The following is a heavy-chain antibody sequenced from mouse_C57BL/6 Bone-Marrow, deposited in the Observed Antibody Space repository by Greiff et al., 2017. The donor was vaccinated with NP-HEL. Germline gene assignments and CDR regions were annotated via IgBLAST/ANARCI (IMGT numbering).Heavy chain of an antibody. CDR1: GYTFTSYT. CDR3: ARDGPITTVVATKGFAY. CDR2: INPSSGYT. Sequence: VQLQQSGAELARPGASVKMSCKASGYTFTSYTMHWVKQRPGQGLEWIGYINPSSGYTKYNQKFKDKATLTADKSSSTAYMELRSLTSEDSAVYFCARDGPITTVVATKGFAYWGQGTLVTVSA. V-gene: IGHV1-4*01. D-gene: IGHD1-1*01. J-gene: IGHJ3*01.